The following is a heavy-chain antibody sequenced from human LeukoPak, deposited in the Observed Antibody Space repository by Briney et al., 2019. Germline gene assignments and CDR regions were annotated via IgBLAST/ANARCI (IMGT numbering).Heavy chain of an antibody. V-gene: IGHV3-23*01. J-gene: IGHJ4*02. Sequence: GGSLRLSCTASGFTFGNYAMTWVRQAPGKGLEWVSSISASGVMTYYADSVKGRFTVSRDNSKNSLYLQMSSLTAADTAVYYCAKDRSIGTYYTFDHWGQGTLVTVSS. CDR1: GFTFGNYA. D-gene: IGHD1-26*01. CDR2: ISASGVMT. CDR3: AKDRSIGTYYTFDH.